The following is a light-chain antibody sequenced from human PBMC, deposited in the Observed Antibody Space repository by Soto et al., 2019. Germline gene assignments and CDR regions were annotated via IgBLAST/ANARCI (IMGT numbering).Light chain of an antibody. CDR3: QQRSSWPLT. CDR1: QSVSSY. J-gene: IGKJ4*01. Sequence: EIVLTQSPATLSLSPGERATLSCRASQSVSSYLAWYQQKPGQAPRLLIYDASNRATGIPARFSGSGSGTDFTLTISSLEPEEFAVYYCQQRSSWPLTLGGGSKVDIK. CDR2: DAS. V-gene: IGKV3-11*01.